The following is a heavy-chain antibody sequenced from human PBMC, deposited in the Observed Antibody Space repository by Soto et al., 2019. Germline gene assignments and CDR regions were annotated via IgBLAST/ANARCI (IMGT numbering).Heavy chain of an antibody. D-gene: IGHD3-9*01. CDR1: GFTLSNYA. V-gene: IGHV3-23*01. J-gene: IGHJ4*02. CDR2: ISGSGGST. Sequence: EVQLLESGGGSVQPGGSLRLSCAASGFTLSNYAMSWVRQAPGKGLEWVSAISGSGGSTYYADSVKGRFTISRDNSKNTLYLQMNSLRAEDTAVYYCAKVGTSLRYFDWLYYWGQGTLVTVSS. CDR3: AKVGTSLRYFDWLYY.